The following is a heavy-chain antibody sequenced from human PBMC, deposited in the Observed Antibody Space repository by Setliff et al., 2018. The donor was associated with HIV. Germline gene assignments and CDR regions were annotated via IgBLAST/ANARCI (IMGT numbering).Heavy chain of an antibody. CDR3: TRDAEPYGDYGNLKYFDL. CDR2: IRSKAYGGTT. D-gene: IGHD4-17*01. CDR1: GFTFGDYA. Sequence: GESLTISCAASGFTFGDYALSWVRQAPGKGLEWVGFIRSKAYGGTTEYAASLKGRFTISRDDSKSIAYLQMNSLKTEDTAVYYCTRDAEPYGDYGNLKYFDLWGRGTLVTVSS. J-gene: IGHJ2*01. V-gene: IGHV3-49*04.